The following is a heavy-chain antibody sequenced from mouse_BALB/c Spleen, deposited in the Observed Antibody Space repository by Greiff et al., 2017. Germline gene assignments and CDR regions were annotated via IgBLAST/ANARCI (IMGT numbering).Heavy chain of an antibody. Sequence: VQLQQPGAELVKPGASVKLSCKASGYTFTSYWMHWVKQRPGQGLEWIGEINPSNGRTNYNEKFKSKATLTVDKSSSTAYMQLSSLTSEDSAVYYCARDDGYYAYWGQGTLVTVSA. D-gene: IGHD2-3*01. CDR3: ARDDGYYAY. CDR2: INPSNGRT. V-gene: IGHV1S81*02. J-gene: IGHJ3*01. CDR1: GYTFTSYW.